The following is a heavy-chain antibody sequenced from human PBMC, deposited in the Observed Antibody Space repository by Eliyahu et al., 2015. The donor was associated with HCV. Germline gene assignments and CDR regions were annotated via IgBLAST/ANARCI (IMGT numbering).Heavy chain of an antibody. CDR1: SYG. CDR2: ISYDGSNK. Sequence: SYGMHWVRQAPGKGLEWVAVISYDGSNKYYADSVKGRFTISRDNSKNTLYLQMNSLRAEDTAVYYCAKDRMVRGVPLYYFDYWGQGTLVTVSS. CDR3: AKDRMVRGVPLYYFDY. V-gene: IGHV3-30*18. D-gene: IGHD3-10*01. J-gene: IGHJ4*02.